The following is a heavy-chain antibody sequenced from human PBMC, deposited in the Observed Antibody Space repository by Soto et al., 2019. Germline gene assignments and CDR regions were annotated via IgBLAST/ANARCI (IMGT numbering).Heavy chain of an antibody. V-gene: IGHV3-23*01. D-gene: IGHD6-6*01. CDR1: GFTFSSYA. Sequence: EVQLLESGGGLVQPGESMRLSCAASGFTFSSYAMSWVRQAPGKGLEWVSVISGSDDSTYYADSVKGRFTISRDNSKNTLYLQMNSLRAEHTAVYYCAKRLSSSTFDYWGQGTLVTVSS. CDR3: AKRLSSSTFDY. J-gene: IGHJ4*02. CDR2: ISGSDDST.